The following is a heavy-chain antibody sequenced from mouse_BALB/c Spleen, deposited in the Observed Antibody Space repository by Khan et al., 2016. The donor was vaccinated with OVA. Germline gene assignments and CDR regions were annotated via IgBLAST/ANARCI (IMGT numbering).Heavy chain of an antibody. D-gene: IGHD4-1*01. CDR3: ARQPSLTYYAMDY. V-gene: IGHV5-9*02. J-gene: IGHJ4*01. CDR2: ISSRGSYT. CDR1: GFAFSSYD. Sequence: EVELVESGGGLVKPGGSLKLSCAASGFAFSSYDMPWVRQTPEKRLEWVATISSRGSYTYYTDSVKGRSTITRDNARNTSYLQMSSLRSEDTALYVCARQPSLTYYAMDYWGQGTSVTVSS.